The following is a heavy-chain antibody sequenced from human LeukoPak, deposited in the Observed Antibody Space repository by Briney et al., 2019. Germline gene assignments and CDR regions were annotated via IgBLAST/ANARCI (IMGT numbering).Heavy chain of an antibody. V-gene: IGHV3-15*01. CDR3: TTDVTMIVVVIPFGY. D-gene: IGHD3-22*01. J-gene: IGHJ4*02. Sequence: PGGSLRLSCAASGFTFSNAWMSWVRQAPGKGLEWVGRIKSKTDGGTTDYAAPVKGRFTISRDDSKNTLYLQMNSLKTEDTAVYYCTTDVTMIVVVIPFGYWGQGTLVTVSS. CDR2: IKSKTDGGTT. CDR1: GFTFSNAW.